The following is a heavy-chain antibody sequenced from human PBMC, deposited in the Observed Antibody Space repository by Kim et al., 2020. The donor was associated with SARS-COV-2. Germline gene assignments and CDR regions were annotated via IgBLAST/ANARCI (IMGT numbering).Heavy chain of an antibody. D-gene: IGHD4-17*01. Sequence: NPSLKSRVTISVDTSKNQFSLKLSSVTAADTAVYYCARLRDYGGINFDYWGQETLVTVSS. V-gene: IGHV4-59*08. J-gene: IGHJ4*02. CDR3: ARLRDYGGINFDY.